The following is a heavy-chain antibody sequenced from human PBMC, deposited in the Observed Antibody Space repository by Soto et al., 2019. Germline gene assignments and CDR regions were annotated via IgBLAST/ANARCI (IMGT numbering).Heavy chain of an antibody. J-gene: IGHJ4*02. D-gene: IGHD6-19*01. Sequence: PGGSLRLSCAASGFTFSNYGMHWVRQAPGKGLEWVAVLSYDGSKEFYPDSVKGRFTISRDSSKNTLFLQMNSLRPEDTAVYYCAKESVEYSSGWYADYWGEGTLVTVSS. CDR2: LSYDGSKE. V-gene: IGHV3-30*18. CDR1: GFTFSNYG. CDR3: AKESVEYSSGWYADY.